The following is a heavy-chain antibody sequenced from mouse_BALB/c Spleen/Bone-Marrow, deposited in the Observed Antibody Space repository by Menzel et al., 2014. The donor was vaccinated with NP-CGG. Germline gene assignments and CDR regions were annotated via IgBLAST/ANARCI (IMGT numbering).Heavy chain of an antibody. CDR2: INNNGGST. Sequence: EVQRVESGVGLVQPGGSLKLSSVASGFTFSSYGMSWVRQTPDKRLELVATINNNGGSTYYPDSVKGQFTISRDNAKNTLYLQMSSLKSEDTAMYYCARVYGWYFDVWAQGPRSPSPQ. V-gene: IGHV5-6-3*01. J-gene: IGHJ1*01. CDR3: ARVYGWYFDV. D-gene: IGHD1-1*01. CDR1: GFTFSSYG.